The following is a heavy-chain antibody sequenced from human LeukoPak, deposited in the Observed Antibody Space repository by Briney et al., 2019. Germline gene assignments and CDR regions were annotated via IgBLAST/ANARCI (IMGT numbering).Heavy chain of an antibody. V-gene: IGHV1-2*02. J-gene: IGHJ4*02. CDR3: AKLPGKQQLVNFDY. Sequence: ASVKVSCKASGYTFTGYYMHWVRQAPGQGLEWMGWINPNSGGTNYAQKFQGRVTMTGDTSISTAYMELSRLRSDDTAVYYCAKLPGKQQLVNFDYWGQGTLVTVSS. D-gene: IGHD6-13*01. CDR1: GYTFTGYY. CDR2: INPNSGGT.